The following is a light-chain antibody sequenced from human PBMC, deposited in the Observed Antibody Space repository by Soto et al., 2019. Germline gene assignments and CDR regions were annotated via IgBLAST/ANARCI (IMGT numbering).Light chain of an antibody. J-gene: IGKJ3*01. CDR2: GAS. CDR1: QSVSSK. Sequence: EIVMTQSPATLSVSPGERATLSCRASQSVSSKLGWYQQKPGQAPRLLIYGASIRATGIPARFSGSGSGTDFTLTISSLQSEDFALYYCQQYNNWPRTFGPGTKVDIK. CDR3: QQYNNWPRT. V-gene: IGKV3-15*01.